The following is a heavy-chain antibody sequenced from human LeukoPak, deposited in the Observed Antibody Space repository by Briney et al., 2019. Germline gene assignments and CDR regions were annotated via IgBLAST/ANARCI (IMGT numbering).Heavy chain of an antibody. CDR2: THYSGST. CDR1: GGSISSHY. J-gene: IGHJ6*03. CDR3: ARCGTKSRGYHYMDD. V-gene: IGHV4-59*11. Sequence: PETLSLTCTVSGGSISSHYWSWIRQPPGKGLEWIGYTHYSGSTKYNPSLKSRVTISVDTSKHQFSLNVSSLTAADSALYYCARCGTKSRGYHYMDDWGKGTTVTVSS. D-gene: IGHD2-2*01.